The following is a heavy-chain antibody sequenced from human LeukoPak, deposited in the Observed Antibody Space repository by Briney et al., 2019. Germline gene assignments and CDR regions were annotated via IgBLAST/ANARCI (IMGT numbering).Heavy chain of an antibody. CDR1: GYIFPNYW. V-gene: IGHV5-51*01. CDR2: IHPGDSDT. Sequence: GESLRISCEASGYIFPNYWIGWVRQVPGKGLDWMGLIHPGDSDTRYSPSFQGQVTISVDKSISTAYLQWSSLKASDTAMYYCARHTIAAAATDYWGQGTLVTVSS. CDR3: ARHTIAAAATDY. D-gene: IGHD6-13*01. J-gene: IGHJ4*02.